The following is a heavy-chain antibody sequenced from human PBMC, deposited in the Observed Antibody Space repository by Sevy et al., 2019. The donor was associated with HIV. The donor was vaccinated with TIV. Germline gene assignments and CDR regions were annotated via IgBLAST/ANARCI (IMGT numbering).Heavy chain of an antibody. CDR2: IRHDGNEI. V-gene: IGHV3-7*01. CDR1: GFTFSSFW. J-gene: IGHJ4*02. Sequence: GGSLRLSCKASGFTFSSFWMQWVRQAPGKGLEWVANIRHDGNEIYYGDSVKGRFTISRDNAKNALYLQMDGLRAEDTGLYYCARRYFDLWGQGTLVTVSS. CDR3: ARRYFDL.